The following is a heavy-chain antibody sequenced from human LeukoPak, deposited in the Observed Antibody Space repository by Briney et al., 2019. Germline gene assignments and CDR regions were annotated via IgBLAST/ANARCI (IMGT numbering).Heavy chain of an antibody. CDR2: ISSSSSYI. CDR1: GFTFSSYS. CDR3: ARDLNYGDYKLNSGDYYYMDV. V-gene: IGHV3-21*01. D-gene: IGHD4-17*01. J-gene: IGHJ6*03. Sequence: GGSLRLSCAASGFTFSSYSMNWVRQAPGKGLEWVSSISSSSSYIYYADSVKGRFTISRDNAKNSLYLQMNSLRAEDTAVYYCARDLNYGDYKLNSGDYYYMDVWGNGTTVTVSS.